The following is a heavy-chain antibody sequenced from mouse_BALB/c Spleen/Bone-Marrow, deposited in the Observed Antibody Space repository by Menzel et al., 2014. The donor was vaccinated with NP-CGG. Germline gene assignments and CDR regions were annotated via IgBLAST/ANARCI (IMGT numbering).Heavy chain of an antibody. J-gene: IGHJ4*01. D-gene: IGHD3-1*01. CDR3: ARWGYNISPYALDY. V-gene: IGHV1S56*01. CDR1: GYTFTSYD. CDR2: IYPGDGST. Sequence: VQLQQSGPEVVKPGALVKISCKASGYTFTSYDIHWVKQRPGQGLEWIGWIYPGDGSTKYNERFRGKATLTADKSSSTAYMQLSSLTSENSAVYFVARWGYNISPYALDYWGQGTSVTVSS.